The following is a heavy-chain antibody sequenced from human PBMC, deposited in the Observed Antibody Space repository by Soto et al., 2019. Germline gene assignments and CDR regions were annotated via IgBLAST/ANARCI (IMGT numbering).Heavy chain of an antibody. J-gene: IGHJ5*02. CDR2: INPNSGGT. CDR1: GYTFTGYY. CDR3: AREGRIVVVPAAPPSDNWFDP. V-gene: IGHV1-2*04. D-gene: IGHD2-2*01. Sequence: ASVKVSCKTSGYTFTGYYMHWVRQAPGQGLEWMGWINPNSGGTNYAQKFQGWVTMTRDTSISTAYMELSRLRSDDTAVYYCAREGRIVVVPAAPPSDNWFDPWGQGTLVTVSS.